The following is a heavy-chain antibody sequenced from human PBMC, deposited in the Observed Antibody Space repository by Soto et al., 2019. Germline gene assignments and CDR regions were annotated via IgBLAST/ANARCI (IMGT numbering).Heavy chain of an antibody. CDR2: IIPIFGTA. CDR1: GGTFSSYA. Sequence: QVQLVQSGAEVKKLGSSVKVSCKAPGGTFSSYAISWLRQAPGQGLEWMGGIIPIFGTANYAQKFQGRVTITADESTSTGYMELSSLRSEDTAVYYCARSQGGSSSLDIYYYYYYGMDVWGQGTTVTVSS. V-gene: IGHV1-69*01. D-gene: IGHD2-15*01. CDR3: ARSQGGSSSLDIYYYYYYGMDV. J-gene: IGHJ6*02.